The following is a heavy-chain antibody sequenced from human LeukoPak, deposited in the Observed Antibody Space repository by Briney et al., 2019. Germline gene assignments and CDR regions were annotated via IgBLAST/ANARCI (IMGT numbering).Heavy chain of an antibody. CDR2: INHSGST. D-gene: IGHD2-2*01. CDR3: ARGYQLLWGGWFDP. CDR1: GGSLSGYY. Sequence: SETLSLTCAVYGGSLSGYYWSWIRQPPGKGLEWIGEINHSGSTNYNPSLKSRVTISVDTSKSQLSLKLSSVTAADTAVYYCARGYQLLWGGWFDPWGQGTLVTVSS. J-gene: IGHJ5*02. V-gene: IGHV4-34*01.